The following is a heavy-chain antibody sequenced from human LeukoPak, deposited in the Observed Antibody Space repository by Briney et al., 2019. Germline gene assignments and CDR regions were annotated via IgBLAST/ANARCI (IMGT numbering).Heavy chain of an antibody. V-gene: IGHV3-74*01. D-gene: IGHD2-2*01. J-gene: IGHJ3*02. CDR3: ARDADIVVVPAAIVADAFDI. CDR1: GFTFSSYW. CDR2: IKTDGSST. Sequence: GSLRLSCAASGFTFSSYWMHWVRQAPGKGLVWVSRIKTDGSSTTYADSVKGRFTISRDNAKNTLYLQMNSLRAEDTAVYYCARDADIVVVPAAIVADAFDIWGQGTMVTVSS.